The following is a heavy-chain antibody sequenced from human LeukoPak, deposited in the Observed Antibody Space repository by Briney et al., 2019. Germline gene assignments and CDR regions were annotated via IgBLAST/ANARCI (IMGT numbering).Heavy chain of an antibody. V-gene: IGHV4-59*01. J-gene: IGHJ4*02. D-gene: IGHD2-2*01. CDR3: ARAGGQLRVDY. Sequence: SETQSLTCTVSGDTISNYYWNWIRQPPGKGLEWIGYIYYSGSTNYNPSLKSRATISVDTSKNQFSLKVSSVTAADTAVYYCARAGGQLRVDYWGQGTLVTVSS. CDR1: GDTISNYY. CDR2: IYYSGST.